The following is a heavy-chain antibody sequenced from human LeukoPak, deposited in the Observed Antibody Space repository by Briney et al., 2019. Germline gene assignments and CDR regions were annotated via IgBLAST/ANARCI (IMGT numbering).Heavy chain of an antibody. CDR2: INHSGST. J-gene: IGHJ4*02. CDR1: GGSFSGYY. D-gene: IGHD2-2*02. Sequence: SETLSLTCAVYGGSFSGYYWGWIRQPPGKGLEWIGEINHSGSTNYNPSLKSRVTISVDTSKNQFSLKLSSVTAADTAVYYCASYCSSTSCYSYGSFDYWGQGTLVTVSS. CDR3: ASYCSSTSCYSYGSFDY. V-gene: IGHV4-34*01.